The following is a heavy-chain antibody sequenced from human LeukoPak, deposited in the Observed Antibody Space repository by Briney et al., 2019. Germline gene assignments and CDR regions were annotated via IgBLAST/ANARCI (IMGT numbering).Heavy chain of an antibody. J-gene: IGHJ4*02. CDR3: ARGPGASRVGMGFWSGYSYYFDY. V-gene: IGHV4-34*01. CDR2: INHSGST. CDR1: GGSFSGYY. D-gene: IGHD3-3*01. Sequence: SETLSLTCAVYGGSFSGYYWSWIRQPPGKGLEWIGEINHSGSTNYNPSLKSRVTISVDTSKNQFSLKLSSVTAADTAVYYCARGPGASRVGMGFWSGYSYYFDYWGQGTLVTVSS.